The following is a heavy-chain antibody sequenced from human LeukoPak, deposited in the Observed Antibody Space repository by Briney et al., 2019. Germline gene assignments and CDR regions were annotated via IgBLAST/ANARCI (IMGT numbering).Heavy chain of an antibody. D-gene: IGHD4-11*01. J-gene: IGHJ5*02. Sequence: GGSLRLSCAASGFTFSSYSMNWVRQTPGQGLEWVSYITSDSSTMFYADSVKGRFTASRDNAENSMYLQMNSLRAEDTAVYYCARVALRPIDYSNPEFDPWGQGTLSPSLQ. CDR1: GFTFSSYS. V-gene: IGHV3-48*01. CDR2: ITSDSSTM. CDR3: ARVALRPIDYSNPEFDP.